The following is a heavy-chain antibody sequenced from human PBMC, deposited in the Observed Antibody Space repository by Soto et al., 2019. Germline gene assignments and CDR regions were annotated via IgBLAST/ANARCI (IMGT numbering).Heavy chain of an antibody. Sequence: PGGSLRLSCAVSGFTFSDYYMSWIRQAPGKGLEWVAFISTTGGTIHYADSVKGEFTISRDNTKNSLYLQMNSLRAEDSAIYYCAREYNGGDAFDIWGQGTMVTVSS. CDR2: ISTTGGTI. D-gene: IGHD3-16*01. CDR1: GFTFSDYY. J-gene: IGHJ3*02. CDR3: AREYNGGDAFDI. V-gene: IGHV3-11*01.